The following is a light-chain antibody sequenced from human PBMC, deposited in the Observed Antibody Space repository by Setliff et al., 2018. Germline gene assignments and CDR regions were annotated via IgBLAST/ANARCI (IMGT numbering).Light chain of an antibody. CDR1: SGSVSTNYH. Sequence: QTVVTQEPSFSVSPGGTVTLTCGLNSGSVSTNYHPSWYQQTPGQAPRTLIYNTNTRSSGVPDRFSGSKSGYTASLTISGLQTEDEADYYCCSYAGSYTLIFGGGTK. J-gene: IGLJ2*01. V-gene: IGLV8-61*01. CDR2: NTN. CDR3: CSYAGSYTLI.